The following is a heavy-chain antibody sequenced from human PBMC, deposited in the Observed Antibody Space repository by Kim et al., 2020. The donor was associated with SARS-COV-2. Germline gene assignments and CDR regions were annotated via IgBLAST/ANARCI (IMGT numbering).Heavy chain of an antibody. CDR3: ARDPGEGSSSLFWFDP. Sequence: ASVKVSCKASGYTFTSYAMHWVRQAPGQRLEWMGWINAGNGNTKYSQKFQGRVTITRDTSASTAYMELSSLRSEDTAVYYCARDPGEGSSSLFWFDPWGQGTLVTVSS. CDR2: INAGNGNT. CDR1: GYTFTSYA. D-gene: IGHD6-6*01. J-gene: IGHJ5*02. V-gene: IGHV1-3*01.